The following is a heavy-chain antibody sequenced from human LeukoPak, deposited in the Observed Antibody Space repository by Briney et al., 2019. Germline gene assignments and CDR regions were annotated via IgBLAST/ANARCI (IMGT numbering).Heavy chain of an antibody. CDR3: AKAPRYYYDSSGYPYYFDY. CDR1: GFTFSSYA. CDR2: ISGSGGGT. V-gene: IGHV3-23*01. D-gene: IGHD3-22*01. Sequence: GGSLRLSCAASGFTFSSYAMNWVRQAPGKGLEWVSAISGSGGGTYYSDSVRGRFTISRDNSKNTLYLQMNSLRAEDTAVYYCAKAPRYYYDSSGYPYYFDYWGQGTLVTVSS. J-gene: IGHJ4*02.